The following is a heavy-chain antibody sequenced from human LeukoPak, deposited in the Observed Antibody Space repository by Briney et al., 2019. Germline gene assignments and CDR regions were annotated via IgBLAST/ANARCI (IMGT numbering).Heavy chain of an antibody. D-gene: IGHD4-23*01. Sequence: SETLSLTCTVSGGSISSSSYYWGWIRQPPGKGLERIGSIYYSGSTYYNPSLKSRVTISVDTSKNQFSLKLSSVTAADTAVYYCARLPTVVTPVRAFDIWGQGTMVTVSS. J-gene: IGHJ3*02. V-gene: IGHV4-39*01. CDR3: ARLPTVVTPVRAFDI. CDR1: GGSISSSSYY. CDR2: IYYSGST.